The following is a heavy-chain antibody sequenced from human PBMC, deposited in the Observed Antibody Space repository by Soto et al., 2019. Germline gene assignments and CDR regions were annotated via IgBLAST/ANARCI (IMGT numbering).Heavy chain of an antibody. D-gene: IGHD2-2*01. CDR2: ISGSGGST. CDR1: GFTFSSYA. CDR3: VKFNAALYYYGLDV. J-gene: IGHJ6*02. Sequence: GGSLRLSCAASGFTFSSYAMSWVRQAPGKGLEWVSAISGSGGSTYYADSVKGRFTISRDNSKNTLYLQMNSLRAEDTAVYYCVKFNAALYYYGLDVWGQGTTVTVSS. V-gene: IGHV3-23*01.